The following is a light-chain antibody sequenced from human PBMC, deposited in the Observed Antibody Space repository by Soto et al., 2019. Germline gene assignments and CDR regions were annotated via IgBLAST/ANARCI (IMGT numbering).Light chain of an antibody. CDR3: QHLNSYLSLT. CDR1: QGISSY. J-gene: IGKJ4*01. V-gene: IGKV1-9*01. CDR2: AES. Sequence: DIQLTQSPSFLSASVGARVTITCRASQGISSYLAWYQQKPGQTPKHLIYAESTLQSGFPSRFSGSGSGIELTLTIIRLQPEDFSSYSCQHLNSYLSLTFGGGTKAEIK.